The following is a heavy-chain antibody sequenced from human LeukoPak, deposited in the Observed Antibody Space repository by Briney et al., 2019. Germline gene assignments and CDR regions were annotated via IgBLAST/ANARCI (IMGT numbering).Heavy chain of an antibody. J-gene: IGHJ4*02. Sequence: GGSLRLSCAASGFTFSTYVMTWVRQTPGKGLEWVSSISISGDATYYADSVKGRFTISTDNSKNTLYLQMNSLRGEDTAFYYCAKLVGATMTSDYWGQGTLVTVSS. CDR1: GFTFSTYV. D-gene: IGHD1-26*01. V-gene: IGHV3-23*01. CDR2: ISISGDAT. CDR3: AKLVGATMTSDY.